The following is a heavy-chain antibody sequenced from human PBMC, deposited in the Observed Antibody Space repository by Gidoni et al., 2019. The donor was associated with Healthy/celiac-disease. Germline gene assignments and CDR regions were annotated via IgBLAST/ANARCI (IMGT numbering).Heavy chain of an antibody. Sequence: GGGLVKPGGSLRPSRAASRFTFSSYSMNWVRQAPGKGLEWVSSISSSSSYIYYADSVKGRFTISRDNAKNSLYLQMNSLRAEDTAVYSCARDSEYSSSPDAFDIWGQGTMVTVSS. CDR2: ISSSSSYI. J-gene: IGHJ3*02. CDR1: RFTFSSYS. CDR3: ARDSEYSSSPDAFDI. V-gene: IGHV3-21*01. D-gene: IGHD6-6*01.